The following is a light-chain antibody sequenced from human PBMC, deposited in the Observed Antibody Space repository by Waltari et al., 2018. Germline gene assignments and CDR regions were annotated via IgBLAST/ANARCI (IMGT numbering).Light chain of an antibody. Sequence: DIVMTQSPDSLAVSLGERATINCKSSQSVLYSSNNKNYLAWYQQKPGQPPMLLIYWASTRESVVPDRFSGSGSGTDFTLTINSLQAEDVAVYYCQQYYSTPGPTFGGGTKVEIK. CDR3: QQYYSTPGPT. CDR1: QSVLYSSNNKNY. V-gene: IGKV4-1*01. J-gene: IGKJ4*01. CDR2: WAS.